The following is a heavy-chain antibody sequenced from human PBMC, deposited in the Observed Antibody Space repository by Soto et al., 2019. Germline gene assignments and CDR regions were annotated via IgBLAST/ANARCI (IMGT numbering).Heavy chain of an antibody. J-gene: IGHJ1*01. Sequence: EVQLVESGGGLVKPGGSLSLSCAGSGFIFSSSWMNWVRQAPGRGLEWVGRIKTRAHGGTKDYAAALKGRFTISRDASDVTLHLQIDSLRAEDTAVYYCTTDPSDAAGGLSYWARGTPVTVSS. CDR1: GFIFSSSW. CDR2: IKTRAHGGTK. CDR3: TTDPSDAAGGLSY. D-gene: IGHD2-15*01. V-gene: IGHV3-15*07.